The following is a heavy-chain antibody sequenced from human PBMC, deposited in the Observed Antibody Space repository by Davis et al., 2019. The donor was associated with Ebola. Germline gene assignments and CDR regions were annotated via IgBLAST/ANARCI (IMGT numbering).Heavy chain of an antibody. CDR3: ASHYGDYAPFDY. Sequence: SETLSLTCTVSGGSISSYYWSWIRQPPGKGLEWIGYIYYSGSTNYNPSLKSRVTISVDTSKNQFSLKLSSVTAADTAVYYCASHYGDYAPFDYWGQGTLVTVSS. J-gene: IGHJ4*02. D-gene: IGHD4-17*01. CDR2: IYYSGST. CDR1: GGSISSYY. V-gene: IGHV4-59*01.